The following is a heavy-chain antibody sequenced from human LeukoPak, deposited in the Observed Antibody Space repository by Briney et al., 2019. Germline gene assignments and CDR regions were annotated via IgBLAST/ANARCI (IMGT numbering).Heavy chain of an antibody. Sequence: GGSLRLSCSGSGFRFGDYAINWFRQTPGKGLEFVGFIRSKPYGETAEHAASVRGRFTISRDDSKSIAYLQMNSLKAEDTAVYYCTKFGAYYFDNSASESFDYWGQGTLVTVSS. D-gene: IGHD3-22*01. CDR3: TKFGAYYFDNSASESFDY. J-gene: IGHJ4*02. V-gene: IGHV3-49*03. CDR2: IRSKPYGETA. CDR1: GFRFGDYA.